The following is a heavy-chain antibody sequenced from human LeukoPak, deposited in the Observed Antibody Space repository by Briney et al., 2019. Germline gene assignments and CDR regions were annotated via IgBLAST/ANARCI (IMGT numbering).Heavy chain of an antibody. D-gene: IGHD5-18*01. CDR2: IYSGGST. CDR3: ARGLAGGRGYSYGIFDY. V-gene: IGHV3-53*01. J-gene: IGHJ4*02. Sequence: PGGSLRLSCAASGFTVSSNYMSWVRQAPGKGLEWVSVIYSGGSTYYADSVKGRFTISRDNSKSTLYIQMNSLRAEDTAVYYCARGLAGGRGYSYGIFDYWGQGTLVTVSS. CDR1: GFTVSSNY.